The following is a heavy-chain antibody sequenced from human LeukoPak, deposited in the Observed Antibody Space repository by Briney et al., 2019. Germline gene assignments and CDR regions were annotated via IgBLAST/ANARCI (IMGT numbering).Heavy chain of an antibody. Sequence: GGSLRLSCAASGFTFSSYAMSWVRQAPGKGLEWVSSISSGSSYISYADSMKGRFTISRDNAKNSLYLQMNSLRAEDTAVYYCARDAADLAVAFDYWGQGTLVTVSS. CDR2: ISSGSSYI. J-gene: IGHJ4*02. V-gene: IGHV3-21*01. D-gene: IGHD6-19*01. CDR1: GFTFSSYA. CDR3: ARDAADLAVAFDY.